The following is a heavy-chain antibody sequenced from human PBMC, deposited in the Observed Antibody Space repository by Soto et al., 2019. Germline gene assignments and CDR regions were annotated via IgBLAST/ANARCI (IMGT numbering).Heavy chain of an antibody. V-gene: IGHV1-2*04. CDR1: GYSFTDYH. CDR3: ARGDSTDCSNGVCAFFYNHDMDV. J-gene: IGHJ6*02. CDR2: INPKSGGT. Sequence: ASVKVSCKASGYSFTDYHIHWVRQAPGQGLEWLGRINPKSGGTSTAQKFQGWVTMTTDTSISTASMELTRLTSDDTAIYYCARGDSTDCSNGVCAFFYNHDMDVWGQGTTVTVSS. D-gene: IGHD2-8*01.